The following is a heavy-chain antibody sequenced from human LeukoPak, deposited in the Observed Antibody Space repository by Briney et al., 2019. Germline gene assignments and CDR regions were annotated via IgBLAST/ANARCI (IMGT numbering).Heavy chain of an antibody. D-gene: IGHD7-27*01. J-gene: IGHJ2*01. CDR2: INHSGST. CDR1: GGSFSGYY. V-gene: IGHV4-34*01. Sequence: SETLSLTCAVYGGSFSGYYWSWIRQPPGKGLEWIGEINHSGSTNYNPSLKSRVTISVDTSKNQFSLKLSSVTAADTAVYYSARGRGLTRVGRYFDLWGRGTLVTVSS. CDR3: ARGRGLTRVGRYFDL.